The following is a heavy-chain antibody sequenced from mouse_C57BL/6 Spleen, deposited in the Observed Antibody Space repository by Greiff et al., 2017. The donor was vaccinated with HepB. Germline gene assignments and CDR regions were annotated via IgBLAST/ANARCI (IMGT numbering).Heavy chain of an antibody. CDR1: GFTFSDYY. Sequence: EVQRVESEGGLVQPGSSMKLSCTASGFTFSDYYMAWVRQVPEKGLEWVANINYDGSSTYYLDSLKSRFIISRDNAKNILYLQMSSLKSEDTATYYCARGGGSYPFAYWGQGTLVTVSA. CDR2: INYDGSST. CDR3: ARGGGSYPFAY. V-gene: IGHV5-16*01. D-gene: IGHD1-1*02. J-gene: IGHJ3*01.